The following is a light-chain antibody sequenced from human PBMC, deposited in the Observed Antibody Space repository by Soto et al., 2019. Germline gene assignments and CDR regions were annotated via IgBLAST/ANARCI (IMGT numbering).Light chain of an antibody. CDR3: QQYDNSPIT. Sequence: EIVLTQSQGTLSLSPGERATLSCIASQSVSSSYLAWYQQKPGQAPRLLIYGASSRATGIPDRLSGTGSETDFTLTISRLEPEDFAVYYCQQYDNSPITFGQGTRLEI. CDR1: QSVSSSY. CDR2: GAS. V-gene: IGKV3-20*01. J-gene: IGKJ5*01.